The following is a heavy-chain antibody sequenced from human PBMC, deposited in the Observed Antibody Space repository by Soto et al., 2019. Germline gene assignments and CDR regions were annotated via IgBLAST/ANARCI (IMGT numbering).Heavy chain of an antibody. D-gene: IGHD3-22*01. Sequence: GASVKVSCKTSGYTFTNYGISWVRQAPGQGLEWMGWISAYNGNTNYAQNLQGRVTMTTDTSTSTAYMELSSLSSGDTAVYYCAKTFSDSNEATGDNWGQGTLVTVSS. CDR2: ISAYNGNT. CDR3: AKTFSDSNEATGDN. V-gene: IGHV1-18*04. CDR1: GYTFTNYG. J-gene: IGHJ4*02.